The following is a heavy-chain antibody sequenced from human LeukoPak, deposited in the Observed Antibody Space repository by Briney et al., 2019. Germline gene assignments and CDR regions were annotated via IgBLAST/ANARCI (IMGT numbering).Heavy chain of an antibody. J-gene: IGHJ4*02. CDR2: ISGSGGST. CDR3: AAYSDYDGYYFDY. D-gene: IGHD5-12*01. Sequence: AGGSLRLSCAASGFTFSSYAMNWVRQAPGKGLEGVSGISGSGGSTYHADSVKGRFTISRDNSKNTLYLQMNSLRAEDTAVYYCAAYSDYDGYYFDYWGQGTLVTVSS. CDR1: GFTFSSYA. V-gene: IGHV3-23*01.